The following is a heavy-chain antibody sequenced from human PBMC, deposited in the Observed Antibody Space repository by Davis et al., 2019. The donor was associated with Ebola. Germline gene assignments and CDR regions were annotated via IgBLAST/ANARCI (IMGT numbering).Heavy chain of an antibody. J-gene: IGHJ4*02. Sequence: GGSLRLSCAASGFTFSSYGMHWVRQAPGKGLEWVAVIWYDGSNKYYADSVKGRFTISRDNAKNSLYLQMNSLRAEDTAVYFCARAYTSSWYGNDYWGQGTLVTVSS. CDR2: IWYDGSNK. V-gene: IGHV3-33*01. D-gene: IGHD6-13*01. CDR1: GFTFSSYG. CDR3: ARAYTSSWYGNDY.